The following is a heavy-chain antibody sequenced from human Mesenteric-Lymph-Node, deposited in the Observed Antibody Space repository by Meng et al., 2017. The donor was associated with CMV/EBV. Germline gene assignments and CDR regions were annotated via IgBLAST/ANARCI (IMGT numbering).Heavy chain of an antibody. CDR2: ISADGNKK. CDR1: GFTFSSYA. D-gene: IGHD4-11*01. Sequence: GESLKISCAASGFTFSSYAMHWVRQAPGKGLEWLAVISADGNKKYHADSVMGRFTISRDNSKNTLSLQMNGLRGEDTAVYYCAREDDYRNYFDHWGRGTQVTVSS. CDR3: AREDDYRNYFDH. J-gene: IGHJ4*02. V-gene: IGHV3-30-3*01.